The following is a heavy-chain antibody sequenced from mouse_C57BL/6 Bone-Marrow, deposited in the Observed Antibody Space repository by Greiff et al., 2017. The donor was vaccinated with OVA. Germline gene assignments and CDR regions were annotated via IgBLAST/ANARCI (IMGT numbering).Heavy chain of an antibody. CDR3: ARLYYDYHYAMDY. D-gene: IGHD2-4*01. J-gene: IGHJ4*01. CDR2: INYDGSST. CDR1: GFTFSDYY. V-gene: IGHV5-16*01. Sequence: EVKLMESEGGLVQPGNSMKLSCTASGFTFSDYYMAWVRQVPEKGLEWVANINYDGSSTYYLDSLKSRFIISRDNAKNILYLQMSSLKSEDTATYYCARLYYDYHYAMDYWGQGTSVTVSS.